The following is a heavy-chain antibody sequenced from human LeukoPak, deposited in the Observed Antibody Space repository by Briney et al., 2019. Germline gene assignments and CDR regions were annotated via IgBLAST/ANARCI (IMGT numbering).Heavy chain of an antibody. CDR3: ARRTTQLWSPIDY. V-gene: IGHV1-69*13. J-gene: IGHJ4*02. CDR1: GGTFSSYA. D-gene: IGHD5-18*01. CDR2: IIPIFGTA. Sequence: ASVKVSCKASGGTFSSYAISWVRQAPGQGLEWMGGIIPIFGTANYAQKFQGRVTITADESTSTAYMELSSLRSEDTAVYYCARRTTQLWSPIDYWGQGTLVTVSS.